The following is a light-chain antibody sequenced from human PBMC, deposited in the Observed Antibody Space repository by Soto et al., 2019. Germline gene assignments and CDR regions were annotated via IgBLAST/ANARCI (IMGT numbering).Light chain of an antibody. J-gene: IGKJ4*01. CDR2: DAS. CDR3: QQRSNWPPLT. V-gene: IGKV3-11*01. CDR1: QSVSSY. Sequence: IVLTQSPATLSLSPGERATLSCRASQSVSSYLAWYQQKPGQAPSLLIYDASNRATGIPARFSGSGSGTGFTLTISSLEPEDFAVYYCQQRSNWPPLTFGGGTKVEIK.